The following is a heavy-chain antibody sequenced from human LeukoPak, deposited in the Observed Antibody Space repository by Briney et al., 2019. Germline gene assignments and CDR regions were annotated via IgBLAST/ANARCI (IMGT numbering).Heavy chain of an antibody. CDR3: ARDHNWAFDS. CDR2: NGLASGFT. Sequence: NPGGSLRLSCAASGFTFSDYSMNWVRQAPGRGLEWLSYNGLASGFTSYADSVKGRFTISSDTARNSLYLHLNSLRAEDTAVHFCARDHNWAFDSWGQGTLVTVSS. D-gene: IGHD1-20*01. CDR1: GFTFSDYS. V-gene: IGHV3-48*04. J-gene: IGHJ4*02.